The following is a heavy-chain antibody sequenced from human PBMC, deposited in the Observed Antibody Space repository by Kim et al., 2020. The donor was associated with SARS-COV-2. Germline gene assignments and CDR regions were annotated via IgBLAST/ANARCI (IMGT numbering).Heavy chain of an antibody. CDR1: GFTFSSYG. CDR2: ISYDGSNK. Sequence: GGSLRLSCAASGFTFSSYGMHWVRQAPGKGLEWVAVISYDGSNKYYADSVKGRFTISRDNSKNTLYLQMNSLRAEDTAVYYCAKDRLYYDSSGYYSHYGMDVWGQGTTVTVSS. J-gene: IGHJ6*02. D-gene: IGHD3-22*01. V-gene: IGHV3-30*18. CDR3: AKDRLYYDSSGYYSHYGMDV.